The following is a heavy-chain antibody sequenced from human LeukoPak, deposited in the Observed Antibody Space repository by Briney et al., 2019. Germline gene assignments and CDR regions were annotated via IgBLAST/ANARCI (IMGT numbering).Heavy chain of an antibody. D-gene: IGHD6-13*01. V-gene: IGHV1-46*01. CDR3: ARGSGSSNYLADY. J-gene: IGHJ4*02. CDR2: INSSGGFT. Sequence: ASVKVSCKASGYTFTSYYMRWVRQAPGQGLEWMGIINSSGGFTSYVQKFQGRVTVTRDTSTSTVYMEVSSLKSEDTAVYYCARGSGSSNYLADYWGQGTLVTVSS. CDR1: GYTFTSYY.